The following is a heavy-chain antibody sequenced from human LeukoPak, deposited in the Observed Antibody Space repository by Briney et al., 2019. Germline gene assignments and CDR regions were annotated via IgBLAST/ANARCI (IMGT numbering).Heavy chain of an antibody. J-gene: IGHJ6*02. Sequence: SEPLSLTCTVSGGSISSYYWSWIRQPPGMGLEWIGYIYYSGSTNYNPSLKSRVTISVDTSKNQFSLRLSSVTAADTAVYYCARDSPIDSSGSYYYNMDVWGQGTPVTVSS. CDR2: IYYSGST. CDR3: ARDSPIDSSGSYYYNMDV. D-gene: IGHD3-22*01. CDR1: GGSISSYY. V-gene: IGHV4-59*01.